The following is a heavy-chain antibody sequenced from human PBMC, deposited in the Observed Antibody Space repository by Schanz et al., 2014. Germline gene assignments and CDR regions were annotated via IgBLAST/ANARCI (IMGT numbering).Heavy chain of an antibody. CDR3: AKVRYSSGWRGDYFDE. Sequence: VQLVESGGGLVQPGGSLRLSCAASGFTFSSYAMSWVRQAPGKGLEWVSAISGSGGSTYYADSVKGRFTISRDNSKNTLYLQMNSLRAEDTAVYYCAKVRYSSGWRGDYFDEWGQGTLVTVAS. D-gene: IGHD6-25*01. CDR2: ISGSGGST. J-gene: IGHJ4*02. CDR1: GFTFSSYA. V-gene: IGHV3-23*04.